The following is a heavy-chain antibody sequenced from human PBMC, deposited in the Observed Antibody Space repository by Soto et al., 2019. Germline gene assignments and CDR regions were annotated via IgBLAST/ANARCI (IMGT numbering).Heavy chain of an antibody. CDR3: ARVRTTYSGYDYYYYGMDV. CDR2: IWYDGSNK. D-gene: IGHD5-12*01. Sequence: PGGSLRLSCAASGFTFSSYGMHWVRQAPGKGLEWVAVIWYDGSNKYYADSVKGRFTISRDNSKNTLYLQMNSLRAEDTAVYYCARVRTTYSGYDYYYYGMDVWGQGTTVTVSS. CDR1: GFTFSSYG. J-gene: IGHJ6*02. V-gene: IGHV3-33*01.